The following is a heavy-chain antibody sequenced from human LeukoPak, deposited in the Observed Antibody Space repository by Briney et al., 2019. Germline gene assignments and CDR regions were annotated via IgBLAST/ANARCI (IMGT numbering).Heavy chain of an antibody. CDR2: IDGGGEIT. D-gene: IGHD5-18*01. V-gene: IGHV3-23*01. CDR3: GKDVRGYRRPLDY. CDR1: GFTFYNYA. J-gene: IGHJ4*02. Sequence: QPGGSLRLSCTTSGFTFYNYAMNWVRQSPGKGLEWVSGIDGGGEITYIADFVKGRFTISRDNSKDTLYLQMNNLTAADTALYYCGKDVRGYRRPLDYWGQGTLVTVSS.